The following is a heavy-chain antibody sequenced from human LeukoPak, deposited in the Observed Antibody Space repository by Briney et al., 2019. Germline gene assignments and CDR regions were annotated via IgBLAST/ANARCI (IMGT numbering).Heavy chain of an antibody. CDR3: ARESYYYDSSAVDY. Sequence: PGGSLRLSCAASGFTVSSNYVSWVRQAPGKGLEWVSVIYSGGSTYYADSVKGRFTISRDNSKNTLYLQMNSLRAEDTAVYYCARESYYYDSSAVDYWGQGTLVTVSS. D-gene: IGHD3-22*01. J-gene: IGHJ4*02. V-gene: IGHV3-66*01. CDR2: IYSGGST. CDR1: GFTVSSNY.